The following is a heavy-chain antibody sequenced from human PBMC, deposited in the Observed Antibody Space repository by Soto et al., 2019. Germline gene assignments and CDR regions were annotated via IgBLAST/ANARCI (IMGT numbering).Heavy chain of an antibody. J-gene: IGHJ4*02. V-gene: IGHV3-23*01. CDR2: ISASGDST. Sequence: PWGSLRLSCATSGVGFSNYGMSWVRQAPGKGLEWVSGISASGDSTYYADPVKGRFTISGDNSKRTLYLQMNSLRAEDTAIYYCATDPRGPDYWGQGTQVTVPS. CDR3: ATDPRGPDY. CDR1: GVGFSNYG.